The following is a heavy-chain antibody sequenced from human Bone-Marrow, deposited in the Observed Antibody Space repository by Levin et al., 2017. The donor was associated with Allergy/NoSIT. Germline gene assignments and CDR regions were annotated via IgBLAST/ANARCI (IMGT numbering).Heavy chain of an antibody. J-gene: IGHJ4*02. Sequence: GESLKISCVASGFTFGNAWMNWVRQAPGKGLQWVGRMKGKTDGGTTDYAAPVKGRFTISRDDSKKTLYLQMNSLKTEDTAIYYCTTRSHWGQGTLVTVFS. CDR1: GFTFGNAW. CDR2: MKGKTDGGTT. V-gene: IGHV3-15*01. CDR3: TTRSH.